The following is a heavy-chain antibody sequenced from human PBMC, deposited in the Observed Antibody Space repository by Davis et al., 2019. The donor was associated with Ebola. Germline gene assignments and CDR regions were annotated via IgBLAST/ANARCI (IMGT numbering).Heavy chain of an antibody. D-gene: IGHD3-3*01. V-gene: IGHV4-59*11. J-gene: IGHJ5*02. CDR1: GGSISSHY. CDR2: IYYSGST. CDR3: ARESGKAYDFWSGYYGRWFDP. Sequence: PSETLSLTCTVSGGSISSHYWSWIRQPPGKGLEWIGYIYYSGSTNYNPSLKSRVTISVDTSKNRFSLKLSSVTAADTAVYYCARESGKAYDFWSGYYGRWFDPWGQGTLVTVSS.